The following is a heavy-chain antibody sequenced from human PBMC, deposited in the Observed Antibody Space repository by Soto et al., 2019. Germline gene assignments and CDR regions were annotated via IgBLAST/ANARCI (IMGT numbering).Heavy chain of an antibody. J-gene: IGHJ4*02. CDR2: INPNSGGT. Sequence: ASVKVSCKASGYTFTSYYMHWVRQAPGQGLEWMGWINPNSGGTNYAQKFQGWVTMTRDTSISTAYMELSRLRSDDTAVYYCARDRNGYCLLDYWGQGTLVTVSS. CDR1: GYTFTSYY. CDR3: ARDRNGYCLLDY. V-gene: IGHV1-2*04. D-gene: IGHD3-3*01.